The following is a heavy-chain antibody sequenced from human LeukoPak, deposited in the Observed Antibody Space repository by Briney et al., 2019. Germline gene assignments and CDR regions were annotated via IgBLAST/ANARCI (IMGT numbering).Heavy chain of an antibody. D-gene: IGHD6-13*01. CDR1: GFTVSSNY. CDR3: ARALSSSWPFDY. J-gene: IGHJ4*02. V-gene: IGHV3-53*01. Sequence: GSLRLSCAASGFTVSSNYMNWVRQAPGKGLEWVSVLYSGGSTYYADSVKGRFTISRDNSKNTLFLKMNSLRAEDTAVYYCARALSSSWPFDYWGQGTLVTVSS. CDR2: LYSGGST.